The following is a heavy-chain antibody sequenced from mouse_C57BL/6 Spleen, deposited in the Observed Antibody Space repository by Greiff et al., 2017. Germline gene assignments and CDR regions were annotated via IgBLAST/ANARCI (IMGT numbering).Heavy chain of an antibody. J-gene: IGHJ3*01. D-gene: IGHD2-4*01. CDR1: GYTFTSYW. Sequence: QVQLQQPGAELVKPGASVKLSCKASGYTFTSYWMHWVKQRPGQGLEWIGVIHPNSGSTNYNEKFKSKATLTVDKSSSTAYMQLSSLTSEDSAVYYCARGGYDYDGAYWGQGTLVTVSA. V-gene: IGHV1-64*01. CDR3: ARGGYDYDGAY. CDR2: IHPNSGST.